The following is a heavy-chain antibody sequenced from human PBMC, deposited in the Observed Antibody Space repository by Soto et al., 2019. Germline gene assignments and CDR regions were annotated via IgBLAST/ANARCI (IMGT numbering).Heavy chain of an antibody. V-gene: IGHV4-59*08. CDR1: GGSLSSYY. Sequence: PSETLSLTCTVSGGSLSSYYWSWIRQPPGKGLEWIGYIYYSGDTNYNPSLKSRLTISVDTSKNQFSLKLTSVTAADTAVYYCARQPSYYYYYMDVWGKGTTVTVSS. CDR3: ARQPSYYYYYMDV. J-gene: IGHJ6*03. CDR2: IYYSGDT.